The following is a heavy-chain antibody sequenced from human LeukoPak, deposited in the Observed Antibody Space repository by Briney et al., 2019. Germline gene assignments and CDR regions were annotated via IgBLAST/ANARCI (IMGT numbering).Heavy chain of an antibody. D-gene: IGHD6-13*01. V-gene: IGHV3-21*01. CDR2: ISSSSSYI. J-gene: IGHJ4*02. CDR3: ARARGYLAKDY. CDR1: GFTFSSYS. Sequence: GGFLRLSCAASGFTFSSYSMNWVRQAPGRGLEWVSSISSSSSYIYYADSVKGRFTISRDNAKNSLYLQMNSLRAEDTAVYYCARARGYLAKDYWGQGTLVTVSS.